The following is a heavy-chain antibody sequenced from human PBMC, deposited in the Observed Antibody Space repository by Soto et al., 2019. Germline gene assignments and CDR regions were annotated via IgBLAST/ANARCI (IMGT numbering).Heavy chain of an antibody. Sequence: ASVQVSCKDSEKTFFGYYLHWVRQDPGQGLEWMGWISPYSGDTDSAQKFQGRVTLTRDTSTRTGYLELSRLTSDETAVYYGACAVPTPIFNHWGQGALVAVS. CDR3: ACAVPTPIFNH. CDR1: EKTFFGYY. J-gene: IGHJ4*02. V-gene: IGHV1-2*02. CDR2: ISPYSGDT. D-gene: IGHD3-3*01.